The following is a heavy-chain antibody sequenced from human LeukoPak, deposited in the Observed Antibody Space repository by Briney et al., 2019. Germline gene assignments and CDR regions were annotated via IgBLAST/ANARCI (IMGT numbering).Heavy chain of an antibody. J-gene: IGHJ6*03. CDR2: IIPIFGTA. Sequence: GASVKVSCKASGGTFSSYAISWVRQAPGQELEWMGGIIPIFGTANYAQKFQGRVTITTDESTSTAYMELSSLRSEDTAVYYCARAGYCSSTSCPRYYYMDVWGKGTTVTVSS. CDR1: GGTFSSYA. CDR3: ARAGYCSSTSCPRYYYMDV. D-gene: IGHD2-2*01. V-gene: IGHV1-69*05.